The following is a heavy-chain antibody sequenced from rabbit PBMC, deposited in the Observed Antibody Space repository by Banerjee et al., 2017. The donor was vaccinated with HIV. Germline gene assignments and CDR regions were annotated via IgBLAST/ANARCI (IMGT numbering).Heavy chain of an antibody. Sequence: QEQLEESGGDLVTPEGSLTLTCTASGFSFSNNYAMCWVRPAPGKGLEWIGYIDPFFGSRYYASWVNGRFTISSHNAQNTLYLQLNSLTAADAATYFCARDLAGVVGWNFGLWGQGTLVTVS. CDR1: GFSFSNNYA. V-gene: IGHV1S45*01. CDR3: ARDLAGVVGWNFGL. J-gene: IGHJ4*01. D-gene: IGHD4-1*01. CDR2: IDPFFGSR.